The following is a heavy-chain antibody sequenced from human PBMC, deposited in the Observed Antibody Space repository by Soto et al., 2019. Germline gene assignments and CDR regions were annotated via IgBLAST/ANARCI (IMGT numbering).Heavy chain of an antibody. Sequence: PVGSLRLSCAASGFTFSSYGMHWVRQAPGKGLEWVAVISYDGSNKYYADSVKGRFTISRDNSKNTLYLQMNSLRAEDTAVYYCAKDRGAIQLWPTEAEYYYYGMDVWGQGTTVTVSS. J-gene: IGHJ6*02. CDR1: GFTFSSYG. D-gene: IGHD5-18*01. CDR3: AKDRGAIQLWPTEAEYYYYGMDV. CDR2: ISYDGSNK. V-gene: IGHV3-30*18.